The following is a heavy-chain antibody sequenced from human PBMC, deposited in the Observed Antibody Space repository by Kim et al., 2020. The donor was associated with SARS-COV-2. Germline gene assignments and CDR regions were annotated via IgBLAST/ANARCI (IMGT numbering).Heavy chain of an antibody. J-gene: IGHJ5*02. CDR1: GFTFNTNY. Sequence: GGSLRLSCAASGFTFNTNYMIWVRQAPGKGLEWVASIKQDENVKYYLDSVKGRFTISRDNAQNSLYLEMNSLRAEDTAIYYCARGDTISSRPVRFDPWGQRTLVTVSS. D-gene: IGHD3-3*02. CDR3: ARGDTISSRPVRFDP. V-gene: IGHV3-7*01. CDR2: IKQDENVK.